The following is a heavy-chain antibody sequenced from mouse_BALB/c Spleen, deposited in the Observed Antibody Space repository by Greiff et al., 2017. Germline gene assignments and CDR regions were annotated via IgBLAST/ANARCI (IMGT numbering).Heavy chain of an antibody. Sequence: EVKLVESGGGLVKPGGSLKLSCAASGFTFSSYAMSWVRQSPEKRLEWVAEISSGGSYTYYPDTVTGRFTISRDNAKNTLYLEMSSLRSEDTAMYYCARRIITTVVAGAMDYWGQGTSVTVSS. CDR1: GFTFSSYA. D-gene: IGHD1-1*01. J-gene: IGHJ4*01. V-gene: IGHV5-9-4*01. CDR2: ISSGGSYT. CDR3: ARRIITTVVAGAMDY.